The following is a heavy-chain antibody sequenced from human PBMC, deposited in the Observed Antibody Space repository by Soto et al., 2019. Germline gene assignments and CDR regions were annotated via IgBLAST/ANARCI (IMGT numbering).Heavy chain of an antibody. CDR2: ISYDGSNK. Sequence: PGGSLSLCCASSGFTFSGYAMHWVRQAPGKGLEWVAVISYDGSNKYYADSVKGRFTISRDNSKNTLYLHMNSLRAEDTAVYYCAKEHDNDRRGYYLPFGYWGQRPQVTVSS. CDR1: GFTFSGYA. D-gene: IGHD3-22*01. J-gene: IGHJ4*02. CDR3: AKEHDNDRRGYYLPFGY. V-gene: IGHV3-30-3*01.